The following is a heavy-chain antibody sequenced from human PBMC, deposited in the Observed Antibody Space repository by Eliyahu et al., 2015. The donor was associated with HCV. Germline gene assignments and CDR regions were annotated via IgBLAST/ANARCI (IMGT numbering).Heavy chain of an antibody. CDR2: IRSKAYGGTT. V-gene: IGHV3-49*03. CDR1: GFXFGDYA. Sequence: EVQLVESGGGLVQPGRSLRLSCTASGFXFGDYALSWFRQAPGKGLEWVSFIRSKAYGGTTEYAASVKGRFTISRDDSKSIAYLQMNSLKTEDTAVYYCSHRAYSSTWPIGYWGQGSLVTVSX. CDR3: SHRAYSSTWPIGY. J-gene: IGHJ4*02. D-gene: IGHD6-13*01.